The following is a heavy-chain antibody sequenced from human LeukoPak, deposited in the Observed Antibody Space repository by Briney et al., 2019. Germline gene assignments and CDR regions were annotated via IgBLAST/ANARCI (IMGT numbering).Heavy chain of an antibody. V-gene: IGHV3-74*01. CDR1: GFTFSTYW. Sequence: GGSLRLSCAASGFTFSTYWMNWVRQAPGKGLVWVSRITSDGSTTRYADSVKGRFTISRDNAKNTLYLQMNSLRAEDTAVYYCARGGDEYYGDHPSPFDYWGQGTLVTVSS. J-gene: IGHJ4*02. CDR3: ARGGDEYYGDHPSPFDY. CDR2: ITSDGSTT. D-gene: IGHD4-17*01.